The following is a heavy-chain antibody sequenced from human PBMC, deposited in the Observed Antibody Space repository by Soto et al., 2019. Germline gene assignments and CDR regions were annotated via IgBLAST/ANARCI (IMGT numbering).Heavy chain of an antibody. J-gene: IGHJ6*02. V-gene: IGHV3-30*18. CDR1: GFTFSSYG. CDR2: ISYDGSNK. Sequence: QVQLVESGGGVVQPGRSLRLSCAASGFTFSSYGMHWVRQAPGKGLEWVAVISYDGSNKYYADSVKGRFTISRDNSKNTLYLQMNGLRAEDTAVYYCAKNYNWHYRGLYYYYGMDVWGQGTTVTVSS. D-gene: IGHD1-7*01. CDR3: AKNYNWHYRGLYYYYGMDV.